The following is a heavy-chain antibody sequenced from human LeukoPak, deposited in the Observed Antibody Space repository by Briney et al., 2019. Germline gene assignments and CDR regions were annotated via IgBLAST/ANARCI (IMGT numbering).Heavy chain of an antibody. Sequence: GGSLRLSCAASGFTFSSYAMSWVRQAPGKGLEWVSAISGSGGSTYYADSVKGRFTISRDNSKNTLYLQMNSLRAEDTAVYYCAKGGAWFGELLYHFDYWGQRTLVTVSS. CDR2: ISGSGGST. V-gene: IGHV3-23*01. J-gene: IGHJ4*02. CDR1: GFTFSSYA. D-gene: IGHD3-10*01. CDR3: AKGGAWFGELLYHFDY.